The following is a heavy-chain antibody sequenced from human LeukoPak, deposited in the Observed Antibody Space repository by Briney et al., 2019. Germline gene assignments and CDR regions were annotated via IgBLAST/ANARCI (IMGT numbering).Heavy chain of an antibody. CDR3: ARHLTRMVQTDPMDV. V-gene: IGHV1-69*13. D-gene: IGHD3-10*01. Sequence: PVASVKVSCKASGGTFSSYAISWVRQAPGQGLEWMGGIIPIFGTANYAQKFQGRVTITADESTSTAYLQWSSLKASDTAIYYCARHLTRMVQTDPMDVWGQGTTVTVSS. J-gene: IGHJ6*02. CDR2: IIPIFGTA. CDR1: GGTFSSYA.